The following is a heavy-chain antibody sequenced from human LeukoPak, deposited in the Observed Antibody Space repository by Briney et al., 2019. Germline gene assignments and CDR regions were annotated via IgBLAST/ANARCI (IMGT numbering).Heavy chain of an antibody. D-gene: IGHD5/OR15-5a*01. CDR3: ARPARLVFQDAFEI. CDR1: GYSISSGYY. Sequence: SETLSLTCAVSGYSISSGYYWGWIRQPPGKGLEWIGSIYHSGSTYYNPSLKSRVTISVDTSKNQFSLKLSSVTAADTAVYYCARPARLVFQDAFEIWGQGPMVTVSS. J-gene: IGHJ3*02. CDR2: IYHSGST. V-gene: IGHV4-38-2*01.